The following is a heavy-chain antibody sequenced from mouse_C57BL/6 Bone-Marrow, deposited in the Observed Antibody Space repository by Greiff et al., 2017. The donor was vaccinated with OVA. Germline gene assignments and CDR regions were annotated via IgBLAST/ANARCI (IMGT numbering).Heavy chain of an antibody. V-gene: IGHV1-15*01. D-gene: IGHD2-5*01. Sequence: QVQLKESGAELVRPGASVTLSCKASGYTFTDYEMHWVKQTPVHGLEWIGAIDPETGGTAYNQKFKGKAILTADKSSSTAYMELRSLTSEDSAVYYCTRGYSNYYAMDYWGQGTPVTVSS. CDR1: GYTFTDYE. J-gene: IGHJ4*01. CDR3: TRGYSNYYAMDY. CDR2: IDPETGGT.